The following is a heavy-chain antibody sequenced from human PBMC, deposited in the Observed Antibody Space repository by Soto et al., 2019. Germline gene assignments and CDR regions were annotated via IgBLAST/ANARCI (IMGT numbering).Heavy chain of an antibody. J-gene: IGHJ3*02. CDR3: ARGGSNDWQVAFDI. V-gene: IGHV4-34*01. D-gene: IGHD3-9*01. Sequence: SETLSLTCVVSGGSVSTYHYNWIRQSPGKGLEWIGEINHSGNNNYSPSLKSRVTMSLDTSKNQFSLKLTSVTAADTAVYYCARGGSNDWQVAFDIWGQGTMVTV. CDR1: GGSVSTYH. CDR2: INHSGNN.